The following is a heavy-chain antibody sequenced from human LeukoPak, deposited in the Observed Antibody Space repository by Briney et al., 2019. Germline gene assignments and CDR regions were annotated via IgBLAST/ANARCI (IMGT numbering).Heavy chain of an antibody. CDR3: AKGGSSWSRFDY. CDR1: GFTFNSYA. D-gene: IGHD6-13*01. CDR2: VSSSGDTK. Sequence: GGSLRLSCAASGFTFNSYAMNWVRQAPGQGLEWVALVSSSGDTKYYAESVKGRFTISTDSPNNTLYLQMNSLRAEDTAIYFCAKGGSSWSRFDYWGQGTLVTVSS. J-gene: IGHJ4*02. V-gene: IGHV3-23*01.